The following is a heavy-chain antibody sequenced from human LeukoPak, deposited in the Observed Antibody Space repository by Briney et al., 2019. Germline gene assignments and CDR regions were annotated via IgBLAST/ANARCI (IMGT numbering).Heavy chain of an antibody. Sequence: WPLRLSCAASGFTFSSSAMSWVRQAPGKGLEWVSAISNNGGYTYYADSVQGRFTISRDNSKSTLSLQMNSLRAEDTAVYYCAKQLGYCSDGRCYFPYWGQGTLVTVSS. D-gene: IGHD2-15*01. CDR3: AKQLGYCSDGRCYFPY. CDR2: ISNNGGYT. V-gene: IGHV3-23*01. J-gene: IGHJ4*02. CDR1: GFTFSSSA.